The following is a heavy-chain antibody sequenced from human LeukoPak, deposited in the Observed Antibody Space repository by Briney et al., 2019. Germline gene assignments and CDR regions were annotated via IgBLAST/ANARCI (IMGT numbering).Heavy chain of an antibody. CDR1: GDSISISSYY. D-gene: IGHD2-8*02. J-gene: IGHJ4*02. Sequence: LRETLSLTCTVSGDSISISSYYWGWIRQPPGKGLEWLGSIYSSGSTYYNPSLKSRVTMSVDTSKNQFSLKLSSVTAADTAVYYCARHGGVGVIPDFDYWGSGTLVTVSS. V-gene: IGHV4-39*01. CDR2: IYSSGST. CDR3: ARHGGVGVIPDFDY.